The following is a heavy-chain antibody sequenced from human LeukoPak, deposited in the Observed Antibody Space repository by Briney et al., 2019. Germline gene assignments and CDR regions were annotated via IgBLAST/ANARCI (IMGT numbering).Heavy chain of an antibody. V-gene: IGHV3-74*01. CDR2: INSDGSST. J-gene: IGHJ5*02. CDR1: GFTFSTYW. CDR3: ARDSETLWFGEA. D-gene: IGHD3-10*01. Sequence: GGSLRLSCAASGFTFSTYWMHWVRQAPGKGLVWVSRINSDGSSTSYADSVKGRFTISRDNAKNTLYLQMNSLRAEDTAVYYCARDSETLWFGEAWGQGTLVTVFS.